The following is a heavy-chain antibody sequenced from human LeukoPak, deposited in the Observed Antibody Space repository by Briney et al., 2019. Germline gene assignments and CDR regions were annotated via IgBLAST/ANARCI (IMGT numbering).Heavy chain of an antibody. D-gene: IGHD2-2*01. CDR1: GFIVSTNY. J-gene: IGHJ4*02. V-gene: IGHV3-53*01. Sequence: QPGGSLRLSCVASGFIVSTNYMTWVGQAPGKGLDLVSFIYSGGATYSAHSVKGRFTISRDNFKKTLFLQMNSMRVEDTAVYYCAPVVPTADLDYWGQGTLVTVSS. CDR3: APVVPTADLDY. CDR2: IYSGGAT.